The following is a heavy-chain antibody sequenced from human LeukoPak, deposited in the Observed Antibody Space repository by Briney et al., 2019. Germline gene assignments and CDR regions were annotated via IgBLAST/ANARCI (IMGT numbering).Heavy chain of an antibody. CDR2: IYYSGST. CDR3: ARVKYSSGLDY. CDR1: GGSISSSSYY. J-gene: IGHJ4*02. V-gene: IGHV4-39*07. D-gene: IGHD6-19*01. Sequence: PSETLSLTCTVSGGSISSSSYYWGWIRQPPGKGLEWIGSIYYSGSTYYNPSLKSRVTISVDTSKNQFSLKLSSVTAADTAVYYCARVKYSSGLDYWGQGTLVTVSS.